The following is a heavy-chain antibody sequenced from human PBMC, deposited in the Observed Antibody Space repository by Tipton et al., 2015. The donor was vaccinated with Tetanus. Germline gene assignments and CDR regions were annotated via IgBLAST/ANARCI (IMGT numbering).Heavy chain of an antibody. CDR3: ARWAIVGGASWLGGAPPVSDYYHYGLDV. CDR1: GFTLGDYA. D-gene: IGHD3-10*01. Sequence: GSLRLSCAASGFTLGDYAMSWVRQAPGKGLEWVASTKFDGSETYSVDSVKGRFTVSRDNSKNSVFLQMNSLRTEDTAVYFCARWAIVGGASWLGGAPPVSDYYHYGLDVWGQGTTVTVSS. V-gene: IGHV3-7*03. J-gene: IGHJ6*02. CDR2: TKFDGSET.